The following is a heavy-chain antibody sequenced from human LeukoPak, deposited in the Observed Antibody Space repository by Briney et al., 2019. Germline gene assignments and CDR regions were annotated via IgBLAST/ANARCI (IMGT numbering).Heavy chain of an antibody. Sequence: ASVKVSCKASGYTFTGYYMHWVRQAPGQGLEWMGWINPNSGGTNYAQKFQGRVTMTGDTSISTAYMELSRLRSDGTAVYYCARGVVGATSAEYFQHWGQGTLVTVSS. V-gene: IGHV1-2*02. J-gene: IGHJ1*01. CDR1: GYTFTGYY. CDR3: ARGVVGATSAEYFQH. CDR2: INPNSGGT. D-gene: IGHD1-26*01.